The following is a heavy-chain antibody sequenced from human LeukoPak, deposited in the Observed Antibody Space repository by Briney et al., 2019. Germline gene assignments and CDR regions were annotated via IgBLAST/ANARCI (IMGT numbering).Heavy chain of an antibody. CDR1: GASISGGTYY. D-gene: IGHD1-26*01. CDR3: ARRGGSGRAFDY. J-gene: IGHJ4*02. Sequence: SETLSLTCSVSGASISGGTYYWGWIRQPPGRGLEWIVSIYYTGSTYDNPSLKSRVTISVDTSKNQFSLKLSSVTAADTAVYYCARRGGSGRAFDYWGQGTLVTVSS. V-gene: IGHV4-39*01. CDR2: IYYTGST.